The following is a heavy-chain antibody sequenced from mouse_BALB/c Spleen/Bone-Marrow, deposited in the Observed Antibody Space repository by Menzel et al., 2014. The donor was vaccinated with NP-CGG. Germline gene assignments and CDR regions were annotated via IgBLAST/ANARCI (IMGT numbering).Heavy chain of an antibody. D-gene: IGHD1-1*01. CDR3: VRAPPITSVVTRDY. Sequence: VQLQQPGPELVKPGASVKISCEASGYPFTDYNMHWVKQSHGKSLEWIGYIYPHTSDTGYNQKFRNKATLTVDISSSTAYMVLRSLTSEDSGVYYCVRAPPITSVVTRDYWGQGTTLTVSS. CDR1: GYPFTDYN. CDR2: IYPHTSDT. J-gene: IGHJ2*01. V-gene: IGHV1S29*02.